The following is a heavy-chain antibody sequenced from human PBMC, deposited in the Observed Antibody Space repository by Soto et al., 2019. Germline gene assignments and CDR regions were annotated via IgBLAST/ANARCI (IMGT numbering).Heavy chain of an antibody. CDR1: SGSISSSSYY. J-gene: IGHJ4*02. Sequence: QLQLQESGPGLVKPSETLSLTCTVSSGSISSSSYYWDWIRQPPGKGLEWIGSIYYSGSTNYNPSPKPRVTISVDTSKNQFSLKVSSLTAADTAVYYCARRRQLVAALDYWGQGTLVTVSS. CDR2: IYYSGST. D-gene: IGHD2-15*01. V-gene: IGHV4-39*01. CDR3: ARRRQLVAALDY.